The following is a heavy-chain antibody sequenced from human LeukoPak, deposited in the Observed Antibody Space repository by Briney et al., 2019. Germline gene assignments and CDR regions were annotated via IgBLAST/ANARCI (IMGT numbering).Heavy chain of an antibody. V-gene: IGHV3-21*01. CDR3: AGKNGLDY. CDR1: GFSFSSYN. J-gene: IGHJ4*02. Sequence: GGSLRLSCEASGFSFSSYNMDWVRQTPGKGLEWISSITTSSTYTFYADSVKGRFTISRDNARNSLYLQMNSLRAEDTAVYYCAGKNGLDYWSQGTLVTVSS. CDR2: ITTSSTYT.